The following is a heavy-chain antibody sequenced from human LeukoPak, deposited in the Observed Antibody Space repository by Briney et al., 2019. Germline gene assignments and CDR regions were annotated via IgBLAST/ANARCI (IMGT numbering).Heavy chain of an antibody. CDR2: IYPGDSDT. V-gene: IGHV5-51*01. CDR1: GYSFTSYC. D-gene: IGHD2-2*01. J-gene: IGHJ3*02. Sequence: GESLKISCNGSGYSFTSYCIGWVRQMPGKGLEWMGIIYPGDSDTRYSPSFQGQVTISADKSISTAYLQWSSLKASDTAMYYCARRAVPAAKDDAFDIWGQGTMVTVSS. CDR3: ARRAVPAAKDDAFDI.